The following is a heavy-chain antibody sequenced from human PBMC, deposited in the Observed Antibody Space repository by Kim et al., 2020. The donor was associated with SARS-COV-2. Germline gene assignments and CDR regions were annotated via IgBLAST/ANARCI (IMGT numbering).Heavy chain of an antibody. CDR2: IYSGGST. V-gene: IGHV3-53*01. CDR1: GFTVSSNY. CDR3: ARGVTVTTATNYYYYGMDV. Sequence: GGSLRLSCAASGFTVSSNYMSWVRQAPGKGLEWVSVIYSGGSTYYADSVKGRFTISRDNSKNTLYLQMNSLRAEDTAVYYCARGVTVTTATNYYYYGMDVWGQGTTVTVSS. J-gene: IGHJ6*02. D-gene: IGHD4-17*01.